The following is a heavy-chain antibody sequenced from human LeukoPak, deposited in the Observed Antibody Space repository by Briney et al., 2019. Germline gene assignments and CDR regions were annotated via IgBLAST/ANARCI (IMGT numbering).Heavy chain of an antibody. CDR2: IIPIFGTA. Sequence: SVKVSCKASGGTFSSYAISWVRQATGQGLEWMGGIIPIFGTANYAQKFQGRVTITADESTSTAYMELSSLRSEDTAVYYCVRAEYQLPGPYYYGMDVWGKGTTVTVSS. CDR1: GGTFSSYA. V-gene: IGHV1-69*13. J-gene: IGHJ6*04. CDR3: VRAEYQLPGPYYYGMDV. D-gene: IGHD2-2*01.